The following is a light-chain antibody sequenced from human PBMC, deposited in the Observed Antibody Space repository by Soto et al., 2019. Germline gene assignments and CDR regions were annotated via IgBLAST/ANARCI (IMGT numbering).Light chain of an antibody. CDR2: DAS. CDR3: QQRGT. V-gene: IGKV3-11*01. J-gene: IGKJ2*01. CDR1: QSVNSY. Sequence: EIVLTQSPATLSLSPGERATLSCRASQSVNSYLAWYQQKPGQAPRLLIYDASNRATGIPARFIGSGSGTDFTHNISSLEPEDFAVYYSQQRGTFGQGTKLEIK.